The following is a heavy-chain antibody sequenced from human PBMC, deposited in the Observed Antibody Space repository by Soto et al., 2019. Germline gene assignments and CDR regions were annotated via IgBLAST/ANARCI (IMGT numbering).Heavy chain of an antibody. CDR2: IIPIFGTA. D-gene: IGHD2-21*02. CDR3: ARSGGDYYYYYGMDV. CDR1: GGTFSSYA. V-gene: IGHV1-69*13. J-gene: IGHJ6*02. Sequence: ASVKVSCKASGGTFSSYAISWVRQAPGQGLEWMGGIIPIFGTANYAQKFQGRVTITADESTSTAYMELSSLRSEDTAVYCCARSGGDYYYYYGMDVWGQGTTVTVSS.